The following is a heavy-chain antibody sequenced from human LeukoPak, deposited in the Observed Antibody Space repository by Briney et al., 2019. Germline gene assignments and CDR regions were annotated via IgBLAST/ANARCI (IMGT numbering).Heavy chain of an antibody. D-gene: IGHD5-12*01. V-gene: IGHV4-31*03. CDR3: ARDRYGGYDFDY. J-gene: IGHJ4*02. Sequence: SETLPLTCTVSGGSISSGDYYWGWIRQHPGKGLEWIGYIYYSGTTYYNPSLRSRVTISVDTSKNQFSLKLNSVTAADTAVYYCARDRYGGYDFDYWGQGTLVTVSS. CDR2: IYYSGTT. CDR1: GGSISSGDYY.